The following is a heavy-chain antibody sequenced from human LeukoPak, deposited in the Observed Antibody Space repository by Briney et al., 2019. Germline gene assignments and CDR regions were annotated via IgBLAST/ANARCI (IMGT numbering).Heavy chain of an antibody. CDR2: IYYSGST. V-gene: IGHV4-39*07. D-gene: IGHD3-22*01. CDR1: GGSISSSSYY. Sequence: SSETLSLTCTVSGGSISSSSYYWGWIRQPPGKGLEWIGSIYYSGSTYYNPSLKSRVTISVDTSKNQFSLKLSSVTAADTAVYYCARAIVGAPTPFDYWGQGTLVTVSS. CDR3: ARAIVGAPTPFDY. J-gene: IGHJ4*02.